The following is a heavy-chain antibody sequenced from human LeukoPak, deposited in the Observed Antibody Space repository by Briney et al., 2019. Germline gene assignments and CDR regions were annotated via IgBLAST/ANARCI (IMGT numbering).Heavy chain of an antibody. CDR2: ISYDGSNK. CDR1: GFTFSSYA. D-gene: IGHD5-18*01. CDR3: ARSGYSYGPSTFFDY. Sequence: GGSLRLSCAASGFTFSSYAMHWVRQAPGEGLEWVAVISYDGSNKYYADSVKGRFTISRDNSKNTLYLQMNSLRAGDTAVYYCARSGYSYGPSTFFDYWGQGTLVTVSS. V-gene: IGHV3-30-3*01. J-gene: IGHJ4*02.